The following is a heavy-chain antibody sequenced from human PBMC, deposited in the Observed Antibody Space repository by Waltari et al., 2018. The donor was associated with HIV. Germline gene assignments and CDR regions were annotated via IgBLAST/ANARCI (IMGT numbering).Heavy chain of an antibody. V-gene: IGHV3-48*02. CDR1: GFTFSDYA. Sequence: EVQLEESGGSFVQPGGSLRLSCAASGFTFSDYAMNWVRQAPGKGLEWISYISSNSFNIKYADSVKGRFTISRDNTKNSLDLEMNNLRDGDTAVYYCARDTLNLYFGLDVWGRGTAVTVSS. CDR3: ARDTLNLYFGLDV. CDR2: ISSNSFNI. J-gene: IGHJ6*02.